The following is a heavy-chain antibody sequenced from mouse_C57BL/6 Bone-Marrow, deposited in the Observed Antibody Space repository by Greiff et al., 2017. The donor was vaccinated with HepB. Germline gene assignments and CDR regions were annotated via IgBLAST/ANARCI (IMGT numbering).Heavy chain of an antibody. CDR2: IHPNSGST. V-gene: IGHV1-64*01. CDR3: ARGSNYRYCFDY. J-gene: IGHJ2*01. CDR1: GYTFTSYW. D-gene: IGHD2-5*01. Sequence: QVQLQQPGAELVKPGASVKLSCKTSGYTFTSYWMHWVKQRPGQGLEWIGMIHPNSGSTNYNEKFKSKATLTVDTSSNTAYMKRSSLTSEDYAVYYCARGSNYRYCFDYWGGGTTLTVST.